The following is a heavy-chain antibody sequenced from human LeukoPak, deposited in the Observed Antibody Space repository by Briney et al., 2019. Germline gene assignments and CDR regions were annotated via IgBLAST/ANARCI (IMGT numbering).Heavy chain of an antibody. Sequence: GGSLRLSCAASGFTFSTYWMSWVRQAPGKGLEWVSSISSSSSYIYYADSVKGRFTISRDNAKNSLYLQMNSLRAEDTAVYYCVRDQYSGSYYVLPGVDIWGQGTMVTVSS. CDR3: VRDQYSGSYYVLPGVDI. CDR1: GFTFSTYW. CDR2: ISSSSSYI. V-gene: IGHV3-21*01. D-gene: IGHD1-26*01. J-gene: IGHJ3*02.